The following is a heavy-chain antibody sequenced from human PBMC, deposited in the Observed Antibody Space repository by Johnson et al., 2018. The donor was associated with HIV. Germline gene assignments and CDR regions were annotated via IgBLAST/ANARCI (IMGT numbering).Heavy chain of an antibody. CDR1: GFTVSSNY. V-gene: IGHV3-66*01. D-gene: IGHD6-13*01. CDR2: IYSGGST. Sequence: VQLVESGGGVVRPGGSLRLSCAASGFTVSSNYMSWVRQAPGKGLEWVSVIYSGGSTYYADSVKGRFTISRDNSKNTLYLQMNSLRAEDTAVYYCALQQLVTMDDAFDIWGQGTMVTVSS. J-gene: IGHJ3*02. CDR3: ALQQLVTMDDAFDI.